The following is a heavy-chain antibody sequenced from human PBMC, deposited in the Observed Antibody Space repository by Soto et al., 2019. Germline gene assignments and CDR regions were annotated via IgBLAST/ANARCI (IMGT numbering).Heavy chain of an antibody. D-gene: IGHD4-17*01. CDR1: GGSLSDYY. CDR2: INHSGST. Sequence: ASETLSLTCGVSGGSLSDYYWSWIRQPPGKGLEWIGEINHSGSTNLNPSLKSRATISIDMSKNQFSLTLSSVTAADTAVYYCARDSRYGRSGMDVWGQGTTVPVSS. J-gene: IGHJ6*02. V-gene: IGHV4-34*04. CDR3: ARDSRYGRSGMDV.